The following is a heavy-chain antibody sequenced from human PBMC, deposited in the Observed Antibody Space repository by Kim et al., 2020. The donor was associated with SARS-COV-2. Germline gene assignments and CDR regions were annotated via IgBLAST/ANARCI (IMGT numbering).Heavy chain of an antibody. J-gene: IGHJ4*02. Sequence: GGSLRLSCAASGFTFSSYGMHWVRQAPGKGLEWVAVIWYDGSNKYYADSVKGRFTISRDNSKNTLYLQMNSLRAEDTAVYYCAREDPLWFDLDYWGQGTLVTVSS. CDR2: IWYDGSNK. V-gene: IGHV3-33*08. CDR3: AREDPLWFDLDY. D-gene: IGHD5-18*01. CDR1: GFTFSSYG.